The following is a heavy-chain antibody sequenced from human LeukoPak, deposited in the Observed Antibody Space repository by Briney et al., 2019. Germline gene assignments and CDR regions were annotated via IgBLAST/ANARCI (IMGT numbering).Heavy chain of an antibody. CDR3: ARQPNYYGSGSYPHS. CDR2: IYYSGST. D-gene: IGHD3-10*01. CDR1: GGSISSSSYY. J-gene: IGHJ4*02. Sequence: SETLSLTCTVSGGSISSSSYYWGWIRQPPGKGLEWIGSIYYSGSTYYNPSLKSRVTISVDTSKNQFSLKLSSVTAADTAVYYCARQPNYYGSGSYPHSWGQGTLVTVSS. V-gene: IGHV4-39*01.